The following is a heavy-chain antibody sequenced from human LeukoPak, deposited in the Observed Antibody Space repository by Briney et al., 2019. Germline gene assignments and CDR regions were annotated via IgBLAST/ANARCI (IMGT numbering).Heavy chain of an antibody. V-gene: IGHV4-34*01. CDR3: ARSGDYHYYDSSGLFDY. CDR2: INHSGST. CDR1: GGSFSGYY. D-gene: IGHD3-22*01. Sequence: SETLSLTCAVYGGSFSGYYWSWIRQPPGKGLEWIGEINHSGSTNYNPSLKSRVTISVDKSKNQFSLKLSSVTAADTAVYYCARSGDYHYYDSSGLFDYWGQGTLVTVSS. J-gene: IGHJ4*02.